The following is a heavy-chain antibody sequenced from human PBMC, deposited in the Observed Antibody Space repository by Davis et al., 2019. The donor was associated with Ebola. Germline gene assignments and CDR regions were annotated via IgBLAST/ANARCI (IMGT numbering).Heavy chain of an antibody. CDR3: ARELSSSSCFDY. D-gene: IGHD6-13*01. V-gene: IGHV3-30*03. CDR1: GFTFSSNS. J-gene: IGHJ4*02. Sequence: GGSLRLSCAASGFTFSSNSMNWVRQAPGKGLEWVAVISYDGGTKYYADSVKGRFTISRDISKNTLYLEMSSLRAEDTAVYNCARELSSSSCFDYWGQGSLVTVSS. CDR2: ISYDGGTK.